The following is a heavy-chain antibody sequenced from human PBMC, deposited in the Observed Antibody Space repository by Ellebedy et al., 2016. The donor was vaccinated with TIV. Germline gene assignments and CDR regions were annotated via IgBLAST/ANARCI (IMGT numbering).Heavy chain of an antibody. D-gene: IGHD6-6*01. CDR1: GFTFDDYA. CDR3: ARGHSTSSMYYYYGMDV. Sequence: SLKISCAASGFTFDDYAMHWVRQAPGKGLEWVSGISWNSGSIGYADSVKGRFTISRDNAKNSLYLQMNTLRAEDTAVYYCARGHSTSSMYYYYGMDVWGQGTTVIVSS. CDR2: ISWNSGSI. J-gene: IGHJ6*02. V-gene: IGHV3-9*01.